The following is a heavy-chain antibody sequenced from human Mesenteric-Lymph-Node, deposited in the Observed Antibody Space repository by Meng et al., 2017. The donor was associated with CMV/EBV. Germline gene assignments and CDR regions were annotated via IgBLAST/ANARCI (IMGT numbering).Heavy chain of an antibody. J-gene: IGHJ4*02. V-gene: IGHV3-30-3*01. CDR3: ANVLYDFWSGYYKSVGY. CDR1: GFNLNSYD. Sequence: GESLKISCEVSGFNLNSYDMHWVRQAPGKGLEWVATTSYDGTNYYYADSVKGRFTISRDNSKNTVYLEMNSLRAEDTAVYYCANVLYDFWSGYYKSVGYWGQGTLVTVSS. CDR2: TSYDGTNY. D-gene: IGHD3-3*01.